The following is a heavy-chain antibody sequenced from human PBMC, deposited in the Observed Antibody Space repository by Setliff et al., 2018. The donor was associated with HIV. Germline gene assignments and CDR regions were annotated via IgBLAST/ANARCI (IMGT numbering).Heavy chain of an antibody. CDR2: IFYTGST. CDR1: GGSISSSNYY. V-gene: IGHV4-39*01. Sequence: SETLSLTCSVSGGSISSSNYYWGWIRQPPGEGMEWNGDIFYTGSTYYNPSLKIRVAISVDTSENQFSLKLNSVTAADTAVYYCARRGRDGVFIMFATGFDPWGQGALVTVSS. D-gene: IGHD2-8*01. J-gene: IGHJ5*02. CDR3: ARRGRDGVFIMFATGFDP.